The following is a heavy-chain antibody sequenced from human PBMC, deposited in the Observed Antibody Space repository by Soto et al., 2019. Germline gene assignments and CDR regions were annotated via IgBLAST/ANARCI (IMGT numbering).Heavy chain of an antibody. V-gene: IGHV3-33*01. CDR1: GFTFSSYG. D-gene: IGHD3-10*01. CDR3: ARDWGDMVRGVIITGFPDY. J-gene: IGHJ4*02. CDR2: IWYDGSNK. Sequence: GGSLRLSCAASGFTFSSYGMHWVRQAPGKGLEWVAVIWYDGSNKYYADSVKGRFTISRDNSKNTLYLQMNSLRAEDTAVYYCARDWGDMVRGVIITGFPDYWGQGTLVTVSS.